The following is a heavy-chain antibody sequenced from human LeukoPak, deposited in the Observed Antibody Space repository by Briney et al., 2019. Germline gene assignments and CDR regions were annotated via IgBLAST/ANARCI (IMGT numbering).Heavy chain of an antibody. CDR1: GGTFSSYA. Sequence: APVKVSCKASGGTFSSYAISWVRQAPGQGLEWMGGIIPIFGTANYAQKFQGRVTITTDESTSTAYMELSSLRSEDTAVYYCASAGEHDYGDYVPYGMDVWGQGTTVTVSS. J-gene: IGHJ6*02. V-gene: IGHV1-69*05. CDR3: ASAGEHDYGDYVPYGMDV. CDR2: IIPIFGTA. D-gene: IGHD4-17*01.